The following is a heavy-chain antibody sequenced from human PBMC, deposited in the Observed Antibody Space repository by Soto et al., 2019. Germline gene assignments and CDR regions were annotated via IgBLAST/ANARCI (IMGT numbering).Heavy chain of an antibody. V-gene: IGHV5-51*01. J-gene: IGHJ6*02. D-gene: IGHD4-4*01. Sequence: PGESLKISCKGSGYSFTSYWIGWVRQMPGKGLEWMGIIYPGDSDTRYSPSFQGQVTISADKSISTAYLQWSSLKASDTAMYYCARVGMTTVTTVLLTNYYCGMDVWGQGTTVTVSS. CDR2: IYPGDSDT. CDR1: GYSFTSYW. CDR3: ARVGMTTVTTVLLTNYYCGMDV.